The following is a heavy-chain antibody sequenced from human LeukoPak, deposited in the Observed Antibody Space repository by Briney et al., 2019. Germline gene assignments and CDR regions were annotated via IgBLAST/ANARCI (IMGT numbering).Heavy chain of an antibody. D-gene: IGHD6-25*01. Sequence: SETLSLTCTVSGGSISDYYWGWIRQPPGKGLEWIGSIHYSGSAYYNPSLKSRVTISGDTSKNQFSLKLTSVTAADTAVYYCARRCDSSGWTDFDYWGQGTLVTVSS. CDR3: ARRCDSSGWTDFDY. CDR1: GGSISDYY. CDR2: IHYSGSA. J-gene: IGHJ4*02. V-gene: IGHV4-39*01.